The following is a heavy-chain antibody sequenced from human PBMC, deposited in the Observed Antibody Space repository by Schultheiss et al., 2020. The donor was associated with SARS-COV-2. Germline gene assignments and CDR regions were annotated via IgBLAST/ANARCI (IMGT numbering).Heavy chain of an antibody. CDR2: IWYDGSNK. D-gene: IGHD3-9*01. CDR3: ARANYDILTGYYSYQYSWFDP. Sequence: GGSLRLSCAASGFTFSSYSMNWVRQAPGKGLEWVAVIWYDGSNKYYADSVKGRFTISRDNSKNTLYLQMNSLRAEDTAVYYCARANYDILTGYYSYQYSWFDPWGQGTLVTVSS. V-gene: IGHV3-33*08. CDR1: GFTFSSYS. J-gene: IGHJ5*02.